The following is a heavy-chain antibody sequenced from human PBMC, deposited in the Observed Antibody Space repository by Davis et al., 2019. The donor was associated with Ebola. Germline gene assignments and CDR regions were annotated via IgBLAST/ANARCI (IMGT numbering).Heavy chain of an antibody. D-gene: IGHD2-21*02. CDR3: ARDPFLGVTDVSFDS. CDR1: VITFSSYA. CDR2: ISGSGGST. Sequence: GGSLRLSCTDSVITFSSYAMTWVRQAPGKGLEWVSAISGSGGSTYYADSVKGRFTISRGQSNNTLHLQMHSLRPEDTAVYYCARDPFLGVTDVSFDSWGQGTLVTVSS. V-gene: IGHV3-23*01. J-gene: IGHJ4*02.